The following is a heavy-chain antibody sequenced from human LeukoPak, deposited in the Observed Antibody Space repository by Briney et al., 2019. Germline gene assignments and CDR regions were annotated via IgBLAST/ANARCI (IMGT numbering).Heavy chain of an antibody. V-gene: IGHV4-34*01. J-gene: IGHJ5*02. CDR3: ARASPLGLNWFDP. Sequence: SETLSLTCAVYGGSFSGYYWSWIRQPPGKGLEWIGEINHSGSTNYNPSLKCRVTISVDTSKNQFSLKLSSVTAADTAVYYCARASPLGLNWFDPWGQGTLVTVSS. D-gene: IGHD3/OR15-3a*01. CDR2: INHSGST. CDR1: GGSFSGYY.